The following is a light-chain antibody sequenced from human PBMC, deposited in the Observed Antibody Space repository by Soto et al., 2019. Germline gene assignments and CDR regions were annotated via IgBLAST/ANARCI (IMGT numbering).Light chain of an antibody. J-gene: IGKJ4*01. V-gene: IGKV1-17*01. CDR3: LHQNSYLALS. Sequence: DIQMTQSPSSLSASVVDRVTITCRTSQSIRNDLGWYQQKPGKAPKRLMYGASALQSGVPSRFSGSGSGTEFTLTISSLQPEDFATYYCLHQNSYLALSFGGGTRVEIK. CDR2: GAS. CDR1: QSIRND.